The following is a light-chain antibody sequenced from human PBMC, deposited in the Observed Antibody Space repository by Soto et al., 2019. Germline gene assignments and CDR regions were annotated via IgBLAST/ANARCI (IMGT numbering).Light chain of an antibody. J-gene: IGKJ1*01. CDR3: QQSYTTPRT. CDR1: QTISTS. CDR2: GAS. V-gene: IGKV1-39*01. Sequence: QMTQSPSSLSASVGARVTITCRASQTISTSLNWYQQKPGKAPKLLIYGASTLQSGVPSRFSGTGSATDFTLTISRLQPEDFAIYYCQQSYTTPRTFGQGTKVEV.